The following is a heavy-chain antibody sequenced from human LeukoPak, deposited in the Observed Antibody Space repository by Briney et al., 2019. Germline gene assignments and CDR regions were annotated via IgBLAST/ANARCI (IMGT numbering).Heavy chain of an antibody. J-gene: IGHJ5*02. V-gene: IGHV4-31*03. CDR1: GGSISSGGYY. D-gene: IGHD3-3*01. CDR2: IYYSGST. CDR3: ARENNLGETFDP. Sequence: TLSLTCTVSGGSISSGGYYWSWIRQHPGKGLEWIGYIYYSGSTYYNPSLKSRVTISVDTSKNQFSLKLSSVTAADTAVYYCARENNLGETFDPWGQGTLVTVSS.